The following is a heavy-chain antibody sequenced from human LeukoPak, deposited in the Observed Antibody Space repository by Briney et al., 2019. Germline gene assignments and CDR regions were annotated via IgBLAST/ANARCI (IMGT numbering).Heavy chain of an antibody. V-gene: IGHV3-49*04. J-gene: IGHJ3*02. CDR1: GFTFGDYA. CDR3: TREGDGGAFDI. D-gene: IGHD3-10*01. CDR2: IRSKAYGGTT. Sequence: GGSLRLSCTASGFTFGDYAMSWVRQAPGQGLEWVGFIRSKAYGGTTEYAASVKGRFTISRDDSKSIAYLQMNSLKTEDTAVYYCTREGDGGAFDIWGQGTMVTVSS.